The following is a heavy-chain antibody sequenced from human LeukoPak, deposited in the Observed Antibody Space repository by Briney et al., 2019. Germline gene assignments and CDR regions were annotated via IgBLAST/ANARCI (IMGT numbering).Heavy chain of an antibody. CDR3: ARGLGSSNYDVGNL. J-gene: IGHJ5*02. V-gene: IGHV3-21*01. CDR1: EFTFSNYA. D-gene: IGHD3-10*02. CDR2: ISGSSVYI. Sequence: GGSLRLSCAASEFTFSNYATNWVRQAPGKGLEWVSAISGSSVYIYYADSVKGRFTISRDNAKNSLSLQMNSLRAEDTAVYYCARGLGSSNYDVGNLWGQGTLVTVSS.